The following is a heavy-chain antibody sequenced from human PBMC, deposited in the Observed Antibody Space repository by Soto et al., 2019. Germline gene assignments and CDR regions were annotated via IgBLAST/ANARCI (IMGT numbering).Heavy chain of an antibody. CDR1: GGTFSSYA. CDR2: IIPIFGTA. Sequence: QVQLVQSGAEVKNPGSSVKVSCKASGGTFSSYAISWVRQAPGQGLEWMGGIIPIFGTANYAQKFQGRVTITADESTSTAYMELSSLSSEDTAVYYCAREGASGSHIGYWGQGTLVTVSS. D-gene: IGHD3-22*01. J-gene: IGHJ4*02. V-gene: IGHV1-69*01. CDR3: AREGASGSHIGY.